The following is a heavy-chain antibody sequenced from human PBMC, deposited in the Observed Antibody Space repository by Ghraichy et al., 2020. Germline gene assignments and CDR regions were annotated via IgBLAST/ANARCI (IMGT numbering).Heavy chain of an antibody. D-gene: IGHD3-3*01. CDR2: IYYSGST. V-gene: IGHV4-59*01. J-gene: IGHJ4*02. Sequence: SETLSLTCTVSGGSISSYYWSWIRQPPGKGLEWIGYIYYSGSTNYNPSLKSRVTISVDTSKNQFSLKLSSVTAADTAVYYCARGSNTIFGVAPFDYWGQGTLVTVSS. CDR1: GGSISSYY. CDR3: ARGSNTIFGVAPFDY.